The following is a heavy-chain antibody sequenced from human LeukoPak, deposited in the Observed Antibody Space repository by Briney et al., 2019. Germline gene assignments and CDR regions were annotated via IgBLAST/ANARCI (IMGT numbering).Heavy chain of an antibody. Sequence: GGSLRLSCAASGFTFSSYAMSWVRQAPGKGLEWVSAISGSGGSTYYADSVKGRFTISRDNSKNTLYLQMNSLRAEDMAVYYCAKGYCSGGSCYAVFDYWGQGTLVTVSS. D-gene: IGHD2-15*01. V-gene: IGHV3-23*01. CDR2: ISGSGGST. CDR1: GFTFSSYA. J-gene: IGHJ4*02. CDR3: AKGYCSGGSCYAVFDY.